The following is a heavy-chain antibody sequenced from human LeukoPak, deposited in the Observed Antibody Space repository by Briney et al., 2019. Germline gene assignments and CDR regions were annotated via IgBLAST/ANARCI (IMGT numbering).Heavy chain of an antibody. V-gene: IGHV3-21*01. CDR3: ARDRHNYGENWFDP. Sequence: GGSLRLSCAASGFTFSSYSMNWVRQAPGKGLEWVSSISSSSSYIYYADSVKGRFTVSRDNAKNSLYLQMNSLRAEDTAVYYCARDRHNYGENWFDPWGQGTLVTVSS. D-gene: IGHD4-17*01. J-gene: IGHJ5*02. CDR1: GFTFSSYS. CDR2: ISSSSSYI.